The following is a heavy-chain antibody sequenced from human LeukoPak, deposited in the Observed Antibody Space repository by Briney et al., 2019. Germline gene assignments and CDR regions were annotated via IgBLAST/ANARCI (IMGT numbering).Heavy chain of an antibody. CDR1: GFTLSSSE. Sequence: EGSLRLSCAASGFTLSSSEMDWVRQAPGKGPEWVANIKQDGIEKYSVDSVKGRFTISRDNAKNSVYLQMNSLRAEDTALYYCARLSAYYYGSYFYYYMDVWGKGTTVTVSS. V-gene: IGHV3-7*01. CDR3: ARLSAYYYGSYFYYYMDV. CDR2: IKQDGIEK. J-gene: IGHJ6*03. D-gene: IGHD3-10*01.